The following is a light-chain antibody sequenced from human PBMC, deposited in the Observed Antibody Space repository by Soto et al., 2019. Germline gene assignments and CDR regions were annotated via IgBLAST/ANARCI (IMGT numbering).Light chain of an antibody. J-gene: IGLJ1*01. V-gene: IGLV2-14*01. Sequence: HSALTQPASVSGSPGQSITISCTGTSSDVGGYIYVSWYQQHPGKAPKLVIYEVSNRPSGVSDRFSGSKSGNTASLTISGLQAEDEADYFCSSYTTGSSVYVFGSGTKVTVL. CDR1: SSDVGGYIY. CDR2: EVS. CDR3: SSYTTGSSVYV.